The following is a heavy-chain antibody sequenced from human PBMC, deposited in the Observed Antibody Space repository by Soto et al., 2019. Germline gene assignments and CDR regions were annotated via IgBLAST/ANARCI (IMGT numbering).Heavy chain of an antibody. D-gene: IGHD6-13*01. CDR1: GFTVSSNY. CDR3: AIGIAAAGTVAGTDY. Sequence: PGGSLRLSCAASGFTVSSNYMSWVRQAPGKGLEWVSVIYSGGSTYYADSVKGRFTISRDNSKNTLYLQMNSLRAEDTAVYYCAIGIAAAGTVAGTDYWGQGTLVTVSS. J-gene: IGHJ4*02. V-gene: IGHV3-53*01. CDR2: IYSGGST.